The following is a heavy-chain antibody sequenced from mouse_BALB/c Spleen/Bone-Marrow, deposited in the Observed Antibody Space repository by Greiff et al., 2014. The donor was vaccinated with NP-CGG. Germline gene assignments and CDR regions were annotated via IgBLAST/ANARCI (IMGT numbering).Heavy chain of an antibody. CDR1: GFSLTSYG. Sequence: QVQLKESGPGLVQPSQSLSITCTVSGFSLTSYGVHWVRQSPGKGLEWLGVIWSGGSTDYNAAFISRLSISKDNSKSQVFSKMNSLQANDTAIYYCATPGTYYFDYWGQGTTLTVSS. V-gene: IGHV2-2*02. CDR2: IWSGGST. D-gene: IGHD3-3*01. J-gene: IGHJ2*01. CDR3: ATPGTYYFDY.